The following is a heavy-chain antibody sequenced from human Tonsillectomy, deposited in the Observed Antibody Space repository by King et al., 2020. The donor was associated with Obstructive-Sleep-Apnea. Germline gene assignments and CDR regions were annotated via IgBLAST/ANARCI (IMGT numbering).Heavy chain of an antibody. V-gene: IGHV5-10-1*03. Sequence: DVQLVESGAEVKKPGESLRISCKGSGYSFTSYWISWVRQMPGKGLEWMGRIDPRDSYTNYSPSFQGHVTISADKSISTAYLQWSSLKASDTAMYYCARQDVDTASWFDPWGQGTLVTVSS. CDR3: ARQDVDTASWFDP. J-gene: IGHJ5*02. D-gene: IGHD5-18*01. CDR2: IDPRDSYT. CDR1: GYSFTSYW.